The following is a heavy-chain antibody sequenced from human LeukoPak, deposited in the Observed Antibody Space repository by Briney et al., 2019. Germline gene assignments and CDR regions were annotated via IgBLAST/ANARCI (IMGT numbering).Heavy chain of an antibody. D-gene: IGHD3-22*01. CDR2: ISSSGSTI. CDR3: ARDTRRAAYYYDSSGYAFDY. V-gene: IGHV3-48*03. CDR1: GFTFSGYE. Sequence: GGSLRLSCAASGFTFSGYEMNWVRQAPGKGLEWVSYISSSGSTIYYADSVKGRFTISRDNAKNSLYLQMNSLRAEDTAVYYCARDTRRAAYYYDSSGYAFDYWGQGTLVTVSS. J-gene: IGHJ4*02.